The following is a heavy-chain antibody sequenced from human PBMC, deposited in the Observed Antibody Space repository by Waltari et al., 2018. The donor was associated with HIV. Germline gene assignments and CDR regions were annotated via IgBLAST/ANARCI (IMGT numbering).Heavy chain of an antibody. CDR2: VGQDGSKK. Sequence: QVQLVESGGGVVQPGRSLRLSCAASGFTVRNYGMHWVSQAQGKGLGWVAVVGQDGSKKYYGDSVKGRFTISRDNSKNTLELQMNSLRAEDTAVYYCARDVQGYCAGERCFYGMDVWGQGTTVTVSS. D-gene: IGHD2-8*02. J-gene: IGHJ6*02. V-gene: IGHV3-33*01. CDR1: GFTVRNYG. CDR3: ARDVQGYCAGERCFYGMDV.